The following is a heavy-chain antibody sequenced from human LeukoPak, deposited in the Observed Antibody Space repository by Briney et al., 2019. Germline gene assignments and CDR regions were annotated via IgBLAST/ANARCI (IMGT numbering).Heavy chain of an antibody. V-gene: IGHV3-48*01. J-gene: IGHJ4*02. CDR3: ARVMGRYCSSTSCYVDY. CDR2: ISASGREI. Sequence: GGSLRLSCAASGFTFSNHGMNWVRQAPGKGLEWVSYISASGREIYYADSVKGRFAISRDNSKNTLYLQMNSLRAEDTAVYYCARVMGRYCSSTSCYVDYWGQGTLVTVSS. D-gene: IGHD2-2*01. CDR1: GFTFSNHG.